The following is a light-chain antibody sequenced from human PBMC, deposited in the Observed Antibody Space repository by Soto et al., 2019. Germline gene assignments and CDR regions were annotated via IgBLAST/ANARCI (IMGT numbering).Light chain of an antibody. CDR2: AAS. CDR3: QQYYSYPWT. CDR1: QAISSY. J-gene: IGKJ1*01. V-gene: IGKV1-8*01. Sequence: RVTQSPSSLSASPGDRVTITCRASQAISSYLAWYQQKPWKAPKLLIYAASTLQSGVPSMFSGSGSGTDFTLTISCLQSEDFATYYCQQYYSYPWTFGQGTKVDI.